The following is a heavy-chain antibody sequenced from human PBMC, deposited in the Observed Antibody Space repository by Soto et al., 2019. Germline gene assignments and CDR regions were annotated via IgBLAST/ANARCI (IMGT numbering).Heavy chain of an antibody. CDR2: ISAYNGNT. CDR1: GYTVTSYG. J-gene: IGHJ6*03. Sequence: ASVKVSCKASGYTVTSYGISWVRQAPGQGLEWMGWISAYNGNTNYAQKLQGRVTMTTDTSTSTAYMELRSLRSDDTAVYYCARATRATNNYYYYYMDVWGKGTTVTVSS. CDR3: ARATRATNNYYYYYMDV. D-gene: IGHD1-26*01. V-gene: IGHV1-18*01.